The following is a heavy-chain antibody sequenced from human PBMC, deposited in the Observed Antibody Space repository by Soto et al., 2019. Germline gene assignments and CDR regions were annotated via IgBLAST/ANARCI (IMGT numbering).Heavy chain of an antibody. CDR1: GGSISGGVGGLYY. J-gene: IGHJ2*01. Sequence: QLQLRESGPGLVKPSETLSLTCTVSGGSISGGVGGLYYWRWIRQPPGKGLEWIGYIYDSGSTYYNPSIMSRVTISVDTSKHQFSLRLSSVTAADTAVYYCAREVIPLTTDWYFDLWGRGTLVTVSS. CDR2: IYDSGST. D-gene: IGHD4-17*01. CDR3: AREVIPLTTDWYFDL. V-gene: IGHV4-30-4*01.